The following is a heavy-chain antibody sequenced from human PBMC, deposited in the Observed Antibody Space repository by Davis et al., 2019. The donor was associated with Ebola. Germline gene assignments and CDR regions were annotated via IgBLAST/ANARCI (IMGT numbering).Heavy chain of an antibody. J-gene: IGHJ4*02. Sequence: PSETLSLTCAVYGGSFSGYYWSWIRQPPGKGLEWIGEINHSGSTNYNPSLKSRVTISVDTSKNQFSLKLSSVTAADTAVYYCARDKGDDSWGWGQGTLVTVSS. V-gene: IGHV4-34*01. CDR1: GGSFSGYY. CDR3: ARDKGDDSWG. CDR2: INHSGST. D-gene: IGHD3-22*01.